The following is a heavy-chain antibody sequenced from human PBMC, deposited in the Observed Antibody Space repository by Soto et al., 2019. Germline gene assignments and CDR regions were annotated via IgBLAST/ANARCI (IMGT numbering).Heavy chain of an antibody. CDR1: GYTFTGYN. J-gene: IGHJ6*02. CDR3: ARARVDTAMVTFPYYYYYYGMDV. D-gene: IGHD5-18*01. Sequence: ASVKVSCKASGYTFTGYNMHWVRQAPGQGLEWMGWINPNSGGTNYAQKFQGWVTMTRDTSISTSYMELSRLRSDDTAVYYCARARVDTAMVTFPYYYYYYGMDVWGQGTTVTVSS. CDR2: INPNSGGT. V-gene: IGHV1-2*04.